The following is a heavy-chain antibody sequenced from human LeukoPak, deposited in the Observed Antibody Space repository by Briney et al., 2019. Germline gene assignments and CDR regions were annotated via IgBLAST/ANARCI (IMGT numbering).Heavy chain of an antibody. V-gene: IGHV3-23*01. J-gene: IGHJ4*02. D-gene: IGHD3-3*01. CDR2: ISGSGANT. Sequence: GGSLRLSCAASGFTFSSYAMSWVRQAPGKGLEWVSAISGSGANTYYADSVKGRFTISRDNSKNTLYLQMNSLRAEDTAVYYCAKGFWSGYSPDYFDHWVQGTLVTVSS. CDR3: AKGFWSGYSPDYFDH. CDR1: GFTFSSYA.